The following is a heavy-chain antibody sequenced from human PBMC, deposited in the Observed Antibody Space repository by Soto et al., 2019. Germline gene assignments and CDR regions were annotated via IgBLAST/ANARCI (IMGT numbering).Heavy chain of an antibody. CDR3: ARESGGDDSSTRYGLDV. CDR2: IYYSGST. V-gene: IGHV4-31*03. Sequence: SETLSLTCSVSGGSISSVGHYWTWIRQQPGKGLEWIGYIYYSGSTDYNPSLKSRVTISVDRSKNQFSLNLSSVTAADTAIYYCARESGGDDSSTRYGLDVWGQGTTVTVSS. CDR1: GGSISSVGHY. D-gene: IGHD6-6*01. J-gene: IGHJ6*02.